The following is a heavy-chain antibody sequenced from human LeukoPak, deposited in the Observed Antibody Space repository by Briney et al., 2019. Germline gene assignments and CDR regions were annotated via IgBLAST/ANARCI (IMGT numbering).Heavy chain of an antibody. D-gene: IGHD6-13*01. CDR2: ISSSSSYI. V-gene: IGHV3-21*01. Sequence: GGSLRLSCAASGFTFSSYWMHWVRQAPGKGLVWVSSISSSSSYIYYADSVKGRFTISRDNAKNSLYLQMNSLRAEDTAVYYCARERSRIAGDYWGQGTLVTVSS. CDR1: GFTFSSYW. CDR3: ARERSRIAGDY. J-gene: IGHJ4*02.